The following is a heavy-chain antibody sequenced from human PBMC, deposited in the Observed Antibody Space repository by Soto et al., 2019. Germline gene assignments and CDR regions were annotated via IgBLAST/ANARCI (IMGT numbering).Heavy chain of an antibody. CDR2: ISRSSSTI. CDR1: GFTFSSYS. CDR3: ARDDAAGWFDP. D-gene: IGHD3-10*01. Sequence: EVQLVESGGGLVQPGGFXRLSCAASGFTFSSYSMDWVRQAPGKGLEWVSYISRSSSTIYYADSVKGRFTISRDNAKNSLYLQMNGLRAEDTAVYYCARDDAAGWFDPWGQGTLVTVSS. V-gene: IGHV3-48*01. J-gene: IGHJ5*02.